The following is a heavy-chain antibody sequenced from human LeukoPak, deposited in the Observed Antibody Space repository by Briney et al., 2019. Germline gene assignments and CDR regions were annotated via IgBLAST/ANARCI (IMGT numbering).Heavy chain of an antibody. CDR1: GFTFSNAW. Sequence: GGSPRLSCAASGFTFSNAWMSWVRQSPGKGLEWVGRIKSKTDGGTTDYAAPVKGRLTISRDDSKNTLYLQMNSLKTEDTAVYYCTTDADSYGYLDYWGQGTLVTVSS. V-gene: IGHV3-15*01. D-gene: IGHD5-18*01. J-gene: IGHJ4*02. CDR3: TTDADSYGYLDY. CDR2: IKSKTDGGTT.